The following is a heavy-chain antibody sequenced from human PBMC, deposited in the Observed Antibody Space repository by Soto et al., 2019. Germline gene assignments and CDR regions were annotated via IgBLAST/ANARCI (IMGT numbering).Heavy chain of an antibody. CDR1: GGSISSSSSH. Sequence: SETLSLTCTVSGGSISSSSSHWGWIRQPPGKGLEWIGTIYSGSTYYNPSLKSRVTISVDTSKNQFSLKLSSVAAADTAIYFCATTRGIAVGGSFDYWGQGTLVTVSS. CDR3: ATTRGIAVGGSFDY. V-gene: IGHV4-39*01. D-gene: IGHD6-13*01. J-gene: IGHJ4*02. CDR2: IYSGST.